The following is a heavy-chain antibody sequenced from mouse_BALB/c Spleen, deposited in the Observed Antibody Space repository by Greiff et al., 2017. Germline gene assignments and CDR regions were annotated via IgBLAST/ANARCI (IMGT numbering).Heavy chain of an antibody. Sequence: QVQLQQSGAELMKPGASVKISCKATGYTFSSYWIEWVKQRPGHGLEWIGEILPGSGSTNYNEKFKGKATFTADTSSNTAYMQLSSLTSEDSAVYYCAREWGYDEGPYAMDYWGQGTSVTVSS. CDR3: AREWGYDEGPYAMDY. CDR1: GYTFSSYW. CDR2: ILPGSGST. D-gene: IGHD2-2*01. V-gene: IGHV1-9*01. J-gene: IGHJ4*01.